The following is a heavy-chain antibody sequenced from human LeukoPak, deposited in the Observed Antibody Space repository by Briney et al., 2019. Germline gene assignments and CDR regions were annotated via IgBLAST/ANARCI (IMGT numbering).Heavy chain of an antibody. V-gene: IGHV5-51*01. CDR3: ARPNITSYYDSRGYDAFDV. D-gene: IGHD3-22*01. CDR2: IYPDDSDT. J-gene: IGHJ3*01. CDR1: GHSFTSYW. Sequence: GESLKISCKGSGHSFTSYWIGWVRQMPGKGLEWMGIIYPDDSDTRYSPSFQGQVTISADKSVSSAYLQWNSLKASDTAMYYCARPNITSYYDSRGYDAFDVWGQGTMVTVSS.